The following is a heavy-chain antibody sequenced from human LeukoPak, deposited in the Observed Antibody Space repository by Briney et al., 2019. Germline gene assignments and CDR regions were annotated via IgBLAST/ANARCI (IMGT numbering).Heavy chain of an antibody. D-gene: IGHD2-2*02. Sequence: GASVKVSCKASGYTFTGYYMHWVRQAPGQGLEWMGWINPNSGGTNYAQKFQGRVTMTRDTSISTAYMELSSLRSEDTAVYYCARDAYGEGDIVVVPAAIPVFWFDPWGQGTLVTVSS. CDR1: GYTFTGYY. CDR3: ARDAYGEGDIVVVPAAIPVFWFDP. CDR2: INPNSGGT. J-gene: IGHJ5*02. V-gene: IGHV1-2*02.